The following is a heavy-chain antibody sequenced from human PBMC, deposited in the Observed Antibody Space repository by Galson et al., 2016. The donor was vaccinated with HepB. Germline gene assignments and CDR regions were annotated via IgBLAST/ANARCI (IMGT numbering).Heavy chain of an antibody. J-gene: IGHJ5*02. CDR1: GGSISSGGYY. V-gene: IGHV4-31*03. D-gene: IGHD3-10*01. CDR3: ARVYYPNWFDP. Sequence: TLSLTCTVSGGSISSGGYYWSWIRQLPGKGLEWIGYIYSSGSTYYNTSLKSRVTISVDTSTNQFSLNLSSVTAADTAVDYCARVYYPNWFDPWGQGTLVTVSS. CDR2: IYSSGST.